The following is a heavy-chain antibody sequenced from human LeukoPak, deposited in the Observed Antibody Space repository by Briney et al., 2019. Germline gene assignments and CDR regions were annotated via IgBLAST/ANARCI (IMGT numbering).Heavy chain of an antibody. Sequence: PGRSLRLSCAASGFAFSKYAMHWVRQAPGKGLEWVAVISYDGSNKYYADSVKGRFTISRDNSKNTLYLQMNSLRAEDTAVYYCARVWSSGAKVDYWGQGTLVTVSS. CDR3: ARVWSSGAKVDY. CDR1: GFAFSKYA. D-gene: IGHD6-19*01. V-gene: IGHV3-30-3*01. CDR2: ISYDGSNK. J-gene: IGHJ4*02.